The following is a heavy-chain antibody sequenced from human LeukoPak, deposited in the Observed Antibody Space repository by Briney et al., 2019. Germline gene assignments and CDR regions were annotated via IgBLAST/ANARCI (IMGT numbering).Heavy chain of an antibody. CDR3: ARSTVVYACYKRCDNWFDP. V-gene: IGHV3-48*02. D-gene: IGHD2-8*02. J-gene: IGHJ5*02. CDR2: ISSSSSTI. Sequence: GGSLRLSCAASGFTFSSYSMNWVRQAPGKGLEWVSYISSSSSTIYYADSVKGRFTISRDNAKNSLYLQMNSLRDEDTAVYYCARSTVVYACYKRCDNWFDPWGQGTLVTVSS. CDR1: GFTFSSYS.